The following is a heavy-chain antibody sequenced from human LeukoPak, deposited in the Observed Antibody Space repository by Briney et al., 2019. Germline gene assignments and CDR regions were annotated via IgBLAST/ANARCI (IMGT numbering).Heavy chain of an antibody. J-gene: IGHJ4*02. CDR1: GFTFYDYG. V-gene: IGHV3-23*01. CDR3: ARDLFSGSYYVSDY. CDR2: ISGSGLST. Sequence: PGGSLRLSCAASGFTFYDYGMTWVRQAPGKGLEWVSTISGSGLSTYYADSVKGRFTISRDNSNNTVFLQMNSLRAEDTAVYYCARDLFSGSYYVSDYWGQGTLVTVSS. D-gene: IGHD1-26*01.